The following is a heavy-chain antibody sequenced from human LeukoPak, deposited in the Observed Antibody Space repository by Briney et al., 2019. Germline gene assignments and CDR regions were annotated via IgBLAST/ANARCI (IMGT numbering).Heavy chain of an antibody. CDR2: ISGSGDST. D-gene: IGHD6-13*01. CDR1: GFTFNSYA. CDR3: ALQRTLWQQLLDY. J-gene: IGHJ4*02. Sequence: GSLPLSCAASGFTFNSYAMTWVRQAPGKGLEWVSTISGSGDSTYYADSVKGRFTISRDNFKSTLYLQMNSLRAEDTAVYYCALQRTLWQQLLDYWGQGTLVTVSS. V-gene: IGHV3-23*01.